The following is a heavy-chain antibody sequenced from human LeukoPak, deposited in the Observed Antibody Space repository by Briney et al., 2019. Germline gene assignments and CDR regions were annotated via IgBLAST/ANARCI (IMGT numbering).Heavy chain of an antibody. CDR2: IRSKANSYAT. V-gene: IGHV3-73*01. CDR3: TRHNPNSGYGNFDY. D-gene: IGHD5-12*01. Sequence: GWSLTLSCPASVLTFSGYAMHWLRLASAAGREWVGLIRSKANSYATAYAAALKGRCTISRDDSKKMAYLQMNLLKTDDHAVDYCTRHNPNSGYGNFDYWGQGTLVTVSS. J-gene: IGHJ4*02. CDR1: VLTFSGYA.